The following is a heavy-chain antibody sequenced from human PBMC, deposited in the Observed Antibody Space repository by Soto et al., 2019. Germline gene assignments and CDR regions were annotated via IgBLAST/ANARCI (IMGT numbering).Heavy chain of an antibody. CDR1: GFTFSSYA. J-gene: IGHJ4*02. CDR3: AKRRGAGGNFDY. CDR2: VSIGGST. V-gene: IGHV3-23*01. D-gene: IGHD1-26*01. Sequence: GGSLRLSCAASGFTFSSYAMGWVRQGPGKGLERVAVVSIGGSTHYADSVRGRFTISRDNSKNTLSLLMNSLTAEDTAVYFCAKRRGAGGNFDYWGQGALVTVSS.